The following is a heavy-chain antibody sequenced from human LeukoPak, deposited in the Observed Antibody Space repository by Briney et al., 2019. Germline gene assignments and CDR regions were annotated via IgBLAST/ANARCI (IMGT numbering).Heavy chain of an antibody. CDR2: IYHSGST. J-gene: IGHJ4*02. Sequence: SETLSLTCAVSGYSISSGYYWGWIRQPPGKGLEWIGSIYHSGSTYYNPSLKSRVTISVDTSKNQFSLKLSSVIAADTAVYYCARHRYDFWSGNDYWGQGTLVTVSS. D-gene: IGHD3-3*01. CDR3: ARHRYDFWSGNDY. V-gene: IGHV4-38-2*01. CDR1: GYSISSGYY.